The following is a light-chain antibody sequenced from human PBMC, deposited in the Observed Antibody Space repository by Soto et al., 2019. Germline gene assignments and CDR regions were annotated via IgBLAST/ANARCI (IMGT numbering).Light chain of an antibody. V-gene: IGKV1-5*01. CDR2: DAS. CDR1: QSISSW. CDR3: QQYNSYSYT. Sequence: DIQMTQSPSTLSASVGDRVTITCRASQSISSWLAWYQQKPGKAPKLLIYDASSLGRWVPSRFRGSGSGTEFTLTHSSLQPDDFATYYCQQYNSYSYTFGQGTKLEIK. J-gene: IGKJ2*01.